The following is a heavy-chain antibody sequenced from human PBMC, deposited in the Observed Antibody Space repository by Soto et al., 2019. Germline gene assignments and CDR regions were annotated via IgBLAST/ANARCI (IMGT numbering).Heavy chain of an antibody. CDR3: ARSVRHVRYFDWLLVRDYYGMDV. D-gene: IGHD3-9*01. Sequence: PGESLKISCKGSGYSFTSYAMHWVRQAPGQRLEWMGWINAGNGNTKYSQKFQGRVTITRDTSASTAYMELSSLRSEDTAVYYCARSVRHVRYFDWLLVRDYYGMDVWGQGTTVTVSS. CDR1: GYSFTSYA. J-gene: IGHJ6*02. V-gene: IGHV1-3*01. CDR2: INAGNGNT.